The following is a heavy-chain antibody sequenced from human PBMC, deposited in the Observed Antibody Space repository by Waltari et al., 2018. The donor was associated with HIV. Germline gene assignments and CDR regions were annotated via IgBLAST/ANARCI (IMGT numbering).Heavy chain of an antibody. Sequence: QVQLVQSGAEVKKPGASVKVSCKASGYTFTSYYMHWVRQAPGQGLEWMGISNPSGGSTSYAQKFQGRVTMTRDTSTSTVYMELSSLRSEDTAVYYCARDGRIAAAGTVWYFDLWGRGTLVTVSS. CDR3: ARDGRIAAAGTVWYFDL. V-gene: IGHV1-46*01. CDR1: GYTFTSYY. D-gene: IGHD6-13*01. J-gene: IGHJ2*01. CDR2: SNPSGGST.